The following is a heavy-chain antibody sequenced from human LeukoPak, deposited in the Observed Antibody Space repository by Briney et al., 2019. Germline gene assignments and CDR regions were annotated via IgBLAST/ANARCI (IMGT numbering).Heavy chain of an antibody. J-gene: IGHJ4*02. D-gene: IGHD5-24*01. CDR2: IIPIFGSA. Sequence: ASLKVSCKASGGTFSSYAISWVRQAPGQGLEWMGGIIPIFGSANYAQKFQGRVTITADESTSTAYMELSSLRSEDTAVYYCARVKRRWLQSHYFDYWGQGTLVTVPS. CDR3: ARVKRRWLQSHYFDY. V-gene: IGHV1-69*13. CDR1: GGTFSSYA.